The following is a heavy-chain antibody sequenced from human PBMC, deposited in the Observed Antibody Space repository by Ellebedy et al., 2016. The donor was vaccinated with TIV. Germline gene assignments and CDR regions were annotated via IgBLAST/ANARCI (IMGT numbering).Heavy chain of an antibody. Sequence: AASVKVSCKASGDTFSSYAISWVRQAPGQGLEWMGGIIPIFGTANYAQKFQGRVTITADESTSTAYMELSSLRSEDTAVYYCARRGAPSIAAASWFDPWGQGTLVTVSS. CDR3: ARRGAPSIAAASWFDP. V-gene: IGHV1-69*13. CDR1: GDTFSSYA. D-gene: IGHD6-13*01. CDR2: IIPIFGTA. J-gene: IGHJ5*02.